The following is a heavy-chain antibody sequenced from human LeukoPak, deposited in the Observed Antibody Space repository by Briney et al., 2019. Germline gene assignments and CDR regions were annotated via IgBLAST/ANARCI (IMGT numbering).Heavy chain of an antibody. CDR3: ARGPTYYDKYFDY. J-gene: IGHJ4*02. D-gene: IGHD3-22*01. CDR1: GGSFSGYY. CDR2: IYYSGST. Sequence: PSETLSLTCAVYGGSFSGYYWSWIRQPPGKGLEWIGYIYYSGSTNYNPSLKSRVTISVDTSKNQFSLKLSSVTAADTAVYYCARGPTYYDKYFDYWGQGTLVTVSS. V-gene: IGHV4-59*01.